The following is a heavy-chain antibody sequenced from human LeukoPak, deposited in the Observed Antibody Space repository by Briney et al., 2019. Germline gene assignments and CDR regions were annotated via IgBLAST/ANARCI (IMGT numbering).Heavy chain of an antibody. V-gene: IGHV4-59*01. J-gene: IGHJ4*02. Sequence: PSETLSLTCSVSGGSISSYYWSWIRQPPGKGLEWIGYIYYSGSTNNNPSLKSRVTISVDTSKNQVSLKLNSVTAADTAVYYCARDRSGYDLAYWGQGTLVTVSS. CDR2: IYYSGST. CDR3: ARDRSGYDLAY. CDR1: GGSISSYY. D-gene: IGHD5-12*01.